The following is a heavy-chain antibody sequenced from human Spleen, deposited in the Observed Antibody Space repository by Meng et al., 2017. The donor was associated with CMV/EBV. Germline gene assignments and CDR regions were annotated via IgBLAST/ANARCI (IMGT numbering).Heavy chain of an antibody. D-gene: IGHD2-15*01. CDR2: TSFDGGNS. J-gene: IGHJ4*02. CDR1: GFTFSRYA. CDR3: ARDLNVFCSAASCLGIDY. Sequence: GGSLRLSCAASGFTFSRYALHWVRQAPGKGLEWVAITSFDGGNSHYGDSVKGRFTISRDNSKNTLYLKMNSLRPEDTAVYYCARDLNVFCSAASCLGIDYWGQGTLVTVSS. V-gene: IGHV3-30*04.